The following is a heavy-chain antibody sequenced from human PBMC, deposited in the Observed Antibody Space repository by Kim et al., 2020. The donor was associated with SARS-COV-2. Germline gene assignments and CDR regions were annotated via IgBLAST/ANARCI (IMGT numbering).Heavy chain of an antibody. Sequence: SETLSLTCAVYGGSFSGYYWSWIRQPPGKGLEWIGEINHSGSTNYNPSLKSRVTISVDTSKNQFSLKLSSVTAADTAVYYCARVYGYFDYWGQGTLVTVSS. J-gene: IGHJ4*02. CDR2: INHSGST. CDR3: ARVYGYFDY. D-gene: IGHD4-17*01. V-gene: IGHV4-34*01. CDR1: GGSFSGYY.